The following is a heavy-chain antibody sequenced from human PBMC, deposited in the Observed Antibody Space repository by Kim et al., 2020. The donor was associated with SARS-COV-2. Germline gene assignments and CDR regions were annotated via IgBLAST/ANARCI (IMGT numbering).Heavy chain of an antibody. CDR2: LSGSGGCT. J-gene: IGHJ4*02. CDR1: GFTFSSHA. D-gene: IGHD3-22*01. CDR3: AKDRNDYYDTAGRDY. V-gene: IGHV3-23*01. Sequence: GGSLRLSCAASGFTFSSHAMTWVRLAPGLGLEWVSALSGSGGCTFYADFVMGRFTISRDNSKNTLFLQMKSLRAEVTAVYYCAKDRNDYYDTAGRDYWGQGTLVTVSS.